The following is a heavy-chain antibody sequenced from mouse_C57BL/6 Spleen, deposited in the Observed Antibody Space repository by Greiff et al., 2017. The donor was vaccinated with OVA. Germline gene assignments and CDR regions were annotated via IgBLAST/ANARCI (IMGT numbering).Heavy chain of an antibody. D-gene: IGHD1-1*01. CDR2: IDPENGDT. CDR3: TTGTTVVDFDY. V-gene: IGHV14-4*01. CDR1: GFNIKDDY. Sequence: VQLKQSGAELVRPGASVKLSCTASGFNIKDDYMHWVKQRPEQGLEWIGWIDPENGDTEYASKFQGKATITADTSSNTAYLQLSSLTSEDTAVYYCTTGTTVVDFDYWGQGTTLTVSS. J-gene: IGHJ2*01.